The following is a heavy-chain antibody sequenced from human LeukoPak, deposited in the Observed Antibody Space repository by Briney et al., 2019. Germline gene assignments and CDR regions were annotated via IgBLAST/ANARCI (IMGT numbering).Heavy chain of an antibody. CDR2: ISSSSSYI. J-gene: IGHJ4*02. Sequence: GGSLRLSCAASGFTFSSYSMNWVRQAPGKGLEWVSSISSSSSYIYYADSVKGRFTISRDNAKNSLYLQMNSLRAEDTAVYYCAREVVVAAYYFDYWSQGTLVTVSS. V-gene: IGHV3-21*01. CDR3: AREVVVAAYYFDY. D-gene: IGHD2-15*01. CDR1: GFTFSSYS.